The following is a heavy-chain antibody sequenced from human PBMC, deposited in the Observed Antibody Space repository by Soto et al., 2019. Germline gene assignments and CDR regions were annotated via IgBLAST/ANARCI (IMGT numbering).Heavy chain of an antibody. D-gene: IGHD3-9*01. Sequence: QVQLVDSGGGVVQPGRSLRLSCAASGFTFSSYGMHWVRQAPGKGLEGLAVIWYDGSTKYYADSVKGRFTISRDNSKNTLYLQMNSLRAEDTAVYYCARELTYYYYGMDVWGQWCTVPVSS. CDR3: ARELTYYYYGMDV. CDR1: GFTFSSYG. J-gene: IGHJ6*02. CDR2: IWYDGSTK. V-gene: IGHV3-33*01.